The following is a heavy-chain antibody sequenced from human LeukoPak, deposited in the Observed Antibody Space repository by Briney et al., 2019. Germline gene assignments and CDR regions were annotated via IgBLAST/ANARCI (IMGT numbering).Heavy chain of an antibody. D-gene: IGHD3-3*01. CDR1: GGSISSYY. CDR3: ARVVVFGVVSSDYYYYYMDV. Sequence: SETLSLACTVSGGSISSYYWSWIRQPPGKGLEWIGYIYYSGSTNYNPSLKSRVTISVDTSKNQFSLKLSSVTAADTAVYYCARVVVFGVVSSDYYYYYMDVWGKGTTVTVSS. J-gene: IGHJ6*03. V-gene: IGHV4-59*01. CDR2: IYYSGST.